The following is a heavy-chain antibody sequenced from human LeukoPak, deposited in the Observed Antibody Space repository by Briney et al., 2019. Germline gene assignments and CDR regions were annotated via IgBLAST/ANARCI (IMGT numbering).Heavy chain of an antibody. V-gene: IGHV3-21*01. D-gene: IGHD6-13*01. CDR2: ISSSSSYI. J-gene: IGHJ5*02. CDR3: AREGSSWSGGNWFDP. CDR1: GFTFSSYS. Sequence: GGSLRLSCAASGFTFSSYSMNWVRQAPGKGLEWVSSISSSSSYIYYADSVKGRFTISRDNAKNSLYLQMNSLRAEDTAVYYCAREGSSWSGGNWFDPWGQGTLVTVSS.